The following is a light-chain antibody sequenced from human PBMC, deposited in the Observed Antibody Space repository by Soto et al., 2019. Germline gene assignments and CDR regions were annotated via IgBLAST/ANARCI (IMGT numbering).Light chain of an antibody. CDR1: NIGNKR. CDR3: QVWDIMTDNYV. J-gene: IGLJ1*01. CDR2: YDS. V-gene: IGLV3-21*04. Sequence: SYELTQSPSVSVAPEKTATITCAGNNIGNKRVHWYRQKPGQAPVLLISYDSDRPSGIPERFSGSNSGNTATLTISRVEAGDEADYYCQVWDIMTDNYVFGSGTKVTVL.